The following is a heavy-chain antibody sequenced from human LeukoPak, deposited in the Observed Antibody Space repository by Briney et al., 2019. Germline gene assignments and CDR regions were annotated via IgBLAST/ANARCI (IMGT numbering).Heavy chain of an antibody. J-gene: IGHJ5*02. V-gene: IGHV4-61*02. Sequence: TLSLTCTVSGSSISSGSYYWSWIRQPAGKGLEWIGRIYTSGSTNYNPSLKSRVTISVDTSKNQFSLKLSSVAAADTAVYYCACVGSGSYYKYGNWFDPWGQGTLVTVSS. CDR1: GSSISSGSYY. CDR3: ACVGSGSYYKYGNWFDP. CDR2: IYTSGST. D-gene: IGHD3-10*01.